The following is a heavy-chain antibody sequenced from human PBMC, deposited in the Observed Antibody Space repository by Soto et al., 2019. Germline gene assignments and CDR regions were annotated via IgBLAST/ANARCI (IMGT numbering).Heavy chain of an antibody. CDR2: INHSGST. CDR1: GGSFSGYY. D-gene: IGHD1-7*01. J-gene: IGHJ6*02. Sequence: SETLSLTCAVYGGSFSGYYWSWIRQPPGKGLEWIGEINHSGSTNYNPSLKSRVTISVDPSKNQFSLKLSSVTAADTAVYYCARGKAPRLELLVSYYYGMDVRAQRTTVTVSS. CDR3: ARGKAPRLELLVSYYYGMDV. V-gene: IGHV4-34*01.